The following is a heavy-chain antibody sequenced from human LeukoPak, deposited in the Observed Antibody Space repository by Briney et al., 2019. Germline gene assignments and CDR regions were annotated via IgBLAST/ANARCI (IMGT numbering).Heavy chain of an antibody. CDR3: ARPYSGSYYSWFDP. V-gene: IGHV4-31*03. Sequence: SETLSLTCTVSGGSISSGGYYWSWIRQHPGKGLEWIGYIYYSGSTYYNPSLKSRVTISVDTSKNQFSLKLSSVTAADTAVYYCARPYSGSYYSWFDPWGQGTLVTVSS. CDR1: GGSISSGGYY. CDR2: IYYSGST. J-gene: IGHJ5*02. D-gene: IGHD1-26*01.